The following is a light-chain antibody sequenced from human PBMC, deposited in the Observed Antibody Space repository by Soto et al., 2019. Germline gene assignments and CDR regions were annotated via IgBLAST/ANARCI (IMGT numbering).Light chain of an antibody. CDR3: CSYAGSYTP. V-gene: IGLV2-11*01. J-gene: IGLJ1*01. Sequence: QSALAQPRAVSGSPGQSVTISCTGTSSDVGGYNYASWYQQHPGKAPKLMIYDVSKRPSGVPDRFSGSKSGNTASLTISGLHAEDEADYCCCSYAGSYTPFGTGTKVTVL. CDR1: SSDVGGYNY. CDR2: DVS.